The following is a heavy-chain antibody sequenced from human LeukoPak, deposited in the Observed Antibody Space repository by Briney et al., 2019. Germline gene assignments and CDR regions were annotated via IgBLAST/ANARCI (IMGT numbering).Heavy chain of an antibody. CDR1: GFTFSSYS. CDR2: ISSSSSPI. D-gene: IGHD6-6*01. Sequence: GGSLRLSCAASGFTFSSYSMDWVRQAPGKGLEWVSYISSSSSPIYYADSVKGRFAISRDNAKNSLYLQMNSLRAEDTAVYYCARVRKGGLYSSSTCYFDYWGQGTLVTVSS. J-gene: IGHJ4*02. V-gene: IGHV3-48*01. CDR3: ARVRKGGLYSSSTCYFDY.